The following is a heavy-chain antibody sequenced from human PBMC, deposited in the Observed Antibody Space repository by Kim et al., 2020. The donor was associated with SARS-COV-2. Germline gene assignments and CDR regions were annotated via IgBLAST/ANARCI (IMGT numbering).Heavy chain of an antibody. J-gene: IGHJ5*02. CDR2: INPSGGST. Sequence: ASVKVSCKASGYTFTSYYMHWVRQAPGQGLEWMGIINPSGGSTNYAQKFQGRVTMTRDTSTSTVYMELSSLRSEDTAVYYCARVALPIGVVPAAINWFDPWGQGTRVTVS. CDR3: ARVALPIGVVPAAINWFDP. V-gene: IGHV1-46*01. CDR1: GYTFTSYY. D-gene: IGHD2-2*01.